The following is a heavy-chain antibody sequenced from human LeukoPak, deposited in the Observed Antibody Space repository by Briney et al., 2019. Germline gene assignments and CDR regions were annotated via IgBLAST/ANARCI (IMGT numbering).Heavy chain of an antibody. J-gene: IGHJ5*02. D-gene: IGHD2-2*01. Sequence: PSETLSLTCTVSGGSISSYYWSWIRQPPGKGLEWIGYIYYSGSTNYNPSLKSRVTISVDTSKNQFSLKLSSVTAAGTAVYYCARALGYCSSTSCYRIWFDPWGQGTLVTVSS. CDR2: IYYSGST. CDR3: ARALGYCSSTSCYRIWFDP. CDR1: GGSISSYY. V-gene: IGHV4-59*08.